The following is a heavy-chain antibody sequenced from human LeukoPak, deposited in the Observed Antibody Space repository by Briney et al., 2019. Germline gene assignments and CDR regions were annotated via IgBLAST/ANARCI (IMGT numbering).Heavy chain of an antibody. Sequence: ASVKVSCKASGYTFTSYGISWVRQAPGQGLEWMGWISDYNGNTNYAQKLQGRVTMTTDTSTSTAYMELRSLRSDDTAVYYCARDFPLAYCGGDCSPGYWGQGTLVTVSS. J-gene: IGHJ4*02. CDR1: GYTFTSYG. CDR2: ISDYNGNT. CDR3: ARDFPLAYCGGDCSPGY. V-gene: IGHV1-18*01. D-gene: IGHD2-21*02.